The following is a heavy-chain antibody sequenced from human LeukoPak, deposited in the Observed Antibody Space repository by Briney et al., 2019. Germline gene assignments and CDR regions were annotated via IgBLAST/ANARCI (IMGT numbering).Heavy chain of an antibody. CDR2: INYAGST. V-gene: IGHV4-39*01. CDR3: ARHKGGECRTPLYSYGMAV. CDR1: GGPIRSSSYY. Sequence: SETLSLTCTVSGGPIRSSSYYWGWIRQPPGKGLEWIGSINYAGSTYNNPSLRSRVTISVDTSNNQFYLELRSVTAADTAVYYCARHKGGECRTPLYSYGMAVWGTGTTVSVSS. D-gene: IGHD5/OR15-5a*01. J-gene: IGHJ6*04.